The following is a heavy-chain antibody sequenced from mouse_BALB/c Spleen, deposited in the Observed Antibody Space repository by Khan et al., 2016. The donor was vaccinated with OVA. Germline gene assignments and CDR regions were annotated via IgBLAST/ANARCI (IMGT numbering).Heavy chain of an antibody. Sequence: VQLKQSGPGLVKPSQSLSLTCTVTGYSITSDYAWNWIRQFPGNKLEWMGFISYSGNTKYNPSLKSRISMTRDTSKNQFFLQLNSVTPEDTATDYCARVYGGDFDYWGQGTTLIVSS. V-gene: IGHV3-2*02. CDR3: ARVYGGDFDY. J-gene: IGHJ2*01. D-gene: IGHD2-10*02. CDR1: GYSITSDYA. CDR2: ISYSGNT.